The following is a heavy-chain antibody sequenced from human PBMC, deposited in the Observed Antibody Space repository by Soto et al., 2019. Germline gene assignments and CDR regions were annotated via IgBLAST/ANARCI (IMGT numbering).Heavy chain of an antibody. CDR2: ISTDGGT. CDR1: GFTFSSYA. J-gene: IGHJ4*02. CDR3: GARHCSSNRCFHFDY. D-gene: IGHD2-2*01. Sequence: PGGSLRLSCAASGFTFSSYAFHWVRQAPGKTLEYVSAISTDGGTYYADSVKGRFTISRDNSKNTLYLEMGSLRAEDMAVYYCGARHCSSNRCFHFDYWGQGTLVTVSS. V-gene: IGHV3-64*02.